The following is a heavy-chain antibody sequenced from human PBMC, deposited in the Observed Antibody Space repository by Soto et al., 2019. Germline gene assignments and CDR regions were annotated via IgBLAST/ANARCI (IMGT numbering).Heavy chain of an antibody. CDR3: ARDGSNKPGVYYGMDV. V-gene: IGHV3-33*01. J-gene: IGHJ6*02. Sequence: QVHVVESGGGVVQPGRSLRLSCTASGFTFSSNGMHWVRQAPGKGLEWVAVIWSDGSNKYYADSVKGRFTIFRDNSKSTLYLQMNGLRAEDTAVYYCARDGSNKPGVYYGMDVWGQGTTVTVSS. CDR1: GFTFSSNG. D-gene: IGHD3-10*01. CDR2: IWSDGSNK.